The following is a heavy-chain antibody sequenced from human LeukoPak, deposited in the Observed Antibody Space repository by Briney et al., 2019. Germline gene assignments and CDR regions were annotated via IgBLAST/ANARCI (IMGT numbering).Heavy chain of an antibody. Sequence: NSSETLSLTCTVSGGSVSSGSYYWSWIRQPPGKGLEWIGYIYYSGSTNYNPSLKSRVTISVDTSKNQFSLKLSSVTAADTAVYYCARGEEAAILFDYWGQGTLVTVSS. CDR3: ARGEEAAILFDY. CDR2: IYYSGST. D-gene: IGHD2-2*02. CDR1: GGSVSSGSYY. J-gene: IGHJ4*02. V-gene: IGHV4-61*01.